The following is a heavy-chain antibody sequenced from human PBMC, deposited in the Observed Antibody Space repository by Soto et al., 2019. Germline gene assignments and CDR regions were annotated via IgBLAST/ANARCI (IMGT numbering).Heavy chain of an antibody. CDR1: GYLFTNYG. CDR2: ISANSGIT. CDR3: ARGPTRSYNYFDP. J-gene: IGHJ5*02. Sequence: QAQLVQSGPEVKKPGASVKVSCKASGYLFTNYGITWVRRAPGQGLEWLGWISANSGITYNAERLQGRVTMTTDTSTSTSYLELRNLGSDDTDIYYCARGPTRSYNYFDPWGQGTLVTVSS. V-gene: IGHV1-18*01.